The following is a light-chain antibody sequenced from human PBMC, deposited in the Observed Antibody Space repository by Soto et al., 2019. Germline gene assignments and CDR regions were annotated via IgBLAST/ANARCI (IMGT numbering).Light chain of an antibody. Sequence: DIVMTQSPDSLAVSLGERATIKCKSSQSVLYTSNNKNNLAWYQQKPGQPPNLLIYWASSRESGVPDRFSGSGSWTDFTRPISSLQVEDVAVYYCQQYYSAPWTFGQGSKVEIK. V-gene: IGKV4-1*01. J-gene: IGKJ1*01. CDR1: QSVLYTSNNKNN. CDR3: QQYYSAPWT. CDR2: WAS.